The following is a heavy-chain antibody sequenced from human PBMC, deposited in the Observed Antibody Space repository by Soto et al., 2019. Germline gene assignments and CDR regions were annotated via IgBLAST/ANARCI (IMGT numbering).Heavy chain of an antibody. V-gene: IGHV3-7*01. J-gene: IGHJ4*02. D-gene: IGHD5-18*01. CDR2: IRKDGGDI. Sequence: GGSLRLSCAASGFTFSDYWMSWVRQAPGKGLEWVANIRKDGGDIGYVDSVRGRFTISRDNAKNSLYLQMNSLRAEDTAVYYCAGLDTSMVTTAGYWGPGTLVTVSS. CDR1: GFTFSDYW. CDR3: AGLDTSMVTTAGY.